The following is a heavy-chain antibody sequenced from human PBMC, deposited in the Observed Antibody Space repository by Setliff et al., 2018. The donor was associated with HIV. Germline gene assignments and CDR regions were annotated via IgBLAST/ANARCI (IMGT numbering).Heavy chain of an antibody. CDR2: VDPEDGET. J-gene: IGHJ6*03. CDR1: GYTFTDYY. D-gene: IGHD4-17*01. Sequence: GASVKVSCKASGYTFTDYYMHWVQQAPGKGLEWMGRVDPEDGETIYAEKFQGRVTITADTSTDTAYMEVRSLRSEDTAVYFCATERPGGDYPYKYYYYMDVWGEGTTVTVSS. V-gene: IGHV1-69-2*01. CDR3: ATERPGGDYPYKYYYYMDV.